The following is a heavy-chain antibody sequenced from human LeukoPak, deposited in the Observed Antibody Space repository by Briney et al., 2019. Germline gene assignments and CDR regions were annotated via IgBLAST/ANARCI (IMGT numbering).Heavy chain of an antibody. CDR3: ARGPYGDYVDAFDI. CDR1: GFTVSSSF. CDR2: IHRDDKT. V-gene: IGHV3-53*01. D-gene: IGHD4-17*01. Sequence: GGSLRLSCAASGFTVSSSFIYWVRRAPGKGLEWVSFIHRDDKTYYADSVKGRFTISRDNAKNSLFLQMSSLRAEDTALYYCARGPYGDYVDAFDIWGQGTMVTVSS. J-gene: IGHJ3*02.